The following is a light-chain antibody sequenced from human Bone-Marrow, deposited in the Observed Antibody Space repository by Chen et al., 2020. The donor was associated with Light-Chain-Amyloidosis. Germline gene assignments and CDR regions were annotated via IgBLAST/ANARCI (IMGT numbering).Light chain of an antibody. V-gene: IGLV3-1*01. J-gene: IGLJ2*01. CDR1: KLGEKY. Sequence: SYELTQAPSVSVSPGQTAIITCSGDKLGEKYTSWHQQRPGQSPVLVIYQDSERPSGIPERFSGANSGDTATLSISVTQALDEAYYYCHAWDGKTVVFGGGTKLTVL. CDR2: QDS. CDR3: HAWDGKTVV.